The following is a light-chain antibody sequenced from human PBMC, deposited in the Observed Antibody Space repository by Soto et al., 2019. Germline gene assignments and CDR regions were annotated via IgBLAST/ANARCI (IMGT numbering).Light chain of an antibody. CDR2: EVS. CDR1: SSDVGGYNY. Sequence: ALTQPPSASGSPGQSVTISCAGTSSDVGGYNYVSWYQQYPGKVPKLMIYEVSERPSGVPDRFSGSKSGNTAFLTVSGLQAEDEADYYCLSYADTAYVFGTGTKVTV. V-gene: IGLV2-8*01. CDR3: LSYADTAYV. J-gene: IGLJ1*01.